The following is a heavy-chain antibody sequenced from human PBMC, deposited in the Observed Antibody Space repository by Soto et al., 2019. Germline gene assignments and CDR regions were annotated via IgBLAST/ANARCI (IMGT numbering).Heavy chain of an antibody. CDR2: ISYDGSNE. CDR3: AKGIPLGSQ. CDR1: GFTFNSYG. J-gene: IGHJ4*02. Sequence: SLRLSCAASGFTFNSYGMHWVRQGPGKGLEWVALISYDGSNEYYGDSVKGRFTISRDNSNNTVYLQMSSLRGDDTAVYYCAKGIPLGSQWGQGTLVTVSS. D-gene: IGHD2-21*01. V-gene: IGHV3-30*18.